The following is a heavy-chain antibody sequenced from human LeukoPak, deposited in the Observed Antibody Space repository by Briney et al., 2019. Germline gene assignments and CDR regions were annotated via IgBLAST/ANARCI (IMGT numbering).Heavy chain of an antibody. CDR3: AELGITMIGGV. CDR1: GFTFSSFE. D-gene: IGHD3-10*02. J-gene: IGHJ6*04. V-gene: IGHV3-48*03. Sequence: PGGSLRLSCSASGFTFSSFEMDWVRQAPGKGLEWISYMSSRDSTIYYAESVRGRFTMSRDNAKNSLSLRMNSLRAEDTAVYYCAELGITMIGGVWGKGTTVTISS. CDR2: MSSRDSTI.